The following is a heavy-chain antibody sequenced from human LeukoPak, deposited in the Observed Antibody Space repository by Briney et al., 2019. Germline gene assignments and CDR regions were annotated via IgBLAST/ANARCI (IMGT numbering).Heavy chain of an antibody. J-gene: IGHJ4*02. D-gene: IGHD3-22*01. Sequence: GGSLRLSCAASGFTFSSCAMSWVRQAPGKGLEWVAGISDSGGNTYYADSVKGRFTIPRDNSKNTLFLQMSSLRAEDTAVYYCARGYYYDTSGYSLPLDYWGQGTLLTVSS. CDR3: ARGYYYDTSGYSLPLDY. CDR2: ISDSGGNT. CDR1: GFTFSSCA. V-gene: IGHV3-23*01.